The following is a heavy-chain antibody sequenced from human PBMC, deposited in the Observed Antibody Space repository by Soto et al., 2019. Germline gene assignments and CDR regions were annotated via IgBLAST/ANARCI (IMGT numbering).Heavy chain of an antibody. V-gene: IGHV3-30-3*01. CDR2: ISYDGSNK. Sequence: GGSLRLSYAASGFTFSSYAMHWVRQAPGKGLEWVAVISYDGSNKYYADSVKGRFTISRDNSKNTLYLQMNSLRAEDTAVYYCARDYYYDSSGYYSHLFDYWGQGTLVTVSS. J-gene: IGHJ4*02. D-gene: IGHD3-22*01. CDR3: ARDYYYDSSGYYSHLFDY. CDR1: GFTFSSYA.